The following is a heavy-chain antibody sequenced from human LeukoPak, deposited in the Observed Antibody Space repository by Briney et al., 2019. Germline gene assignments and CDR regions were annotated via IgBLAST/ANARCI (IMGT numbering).Heavy chain of an antibody. J-gene: IGHJ4*02. CDR3: ARGIDDYGDLYYFDY. Sequence: ETLSLTCTVSGGSISSYYWSWIRQPPGKGLEWIGYIYYSGSTNYNPSLKSRVTISVDTSKNQFSLKLSSVTAADTAVYYCARGIDDYGDLYYFDYWDQGTLVTVSS. CDR2: IYYSGST. D-gene: IGHD4-17*01. CDR1: GGSISSYY. V-gene: IGHV4-59*01.